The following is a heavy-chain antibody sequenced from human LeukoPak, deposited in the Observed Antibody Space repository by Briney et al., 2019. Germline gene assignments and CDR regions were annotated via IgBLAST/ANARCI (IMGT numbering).Heavy chain of an antibody. CDR3: AKAKQWLAPFDY. V-gene: IGHV3-23*01. CDR1: GFTFNNYA. CDR2: ISGSGGST. Sequence: GGSLRLSCAASGFTFNNYAMSWVRQAPGKGLEWVSVISGSGGSTYYADSVKDRFTISRDNSKNTLYLQMNSLRAEDTAVYYCAKAKQWLAPFDYWGQGTLVTVSS. D-gene: IGHD6-19*01. J-gene: IGHJ4*02.